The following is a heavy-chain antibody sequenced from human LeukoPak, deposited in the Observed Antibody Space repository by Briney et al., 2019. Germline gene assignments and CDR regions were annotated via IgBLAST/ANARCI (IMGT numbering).Heavy chain of an antibody. CDR2: ISYDEMYQ. J-gene: IGHJ4*02. Sequence: GTSLRLSCAASGFTFTIYGMHWVRQAPGKGLEWVAGISYDEMYQYYADSVKGRFTISRDNSKNTLFLQMNSLRAEDTAIYYCAKDRDYYGSGSDYWGQGTLVTVSS. V-gene: IGHV3-30*18. CDR3: AKDRDYYGSGSDY. D-gene: IGHD3-10*01. CDR1: GFTFTIYG.